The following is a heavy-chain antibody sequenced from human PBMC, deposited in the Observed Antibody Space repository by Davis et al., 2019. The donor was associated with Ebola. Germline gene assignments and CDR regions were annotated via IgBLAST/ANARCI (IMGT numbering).Heavy chain of an antibody. V-gene: IGHV3-74*01. Sequence: GSLRLSCAASGFTFSSYWMHWVRQAPGKGLVWVSRINSDGSSTSYADSVKGRFTISRDNAKNTLYLQMNSLRAEDTAVYYCARDRVVPAAINYYYYMDVWGKGTTVTVSS. CDR2: INSDGSST. D-gene: IGHD2-2*01. J-gene: IGHJ6*03. CDR3: ARDRVVPAAINYYYYMDV. CDR1: GFTFSSYW.